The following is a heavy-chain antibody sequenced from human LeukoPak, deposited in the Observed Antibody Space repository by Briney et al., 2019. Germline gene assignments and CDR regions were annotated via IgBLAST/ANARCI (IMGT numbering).Heavy chain of an antibody. CDR1: GGSISLSSDY. V-gene: IGHV4-39*01. Sequence: SETLSLTCTVSGGSISLSSDYWGRIRQPPGKGLEWIGSIYYSQSTYFNPSLKSRVTISVDTSRNQFSLKLSSVTAADTAVYYCARHCGQGIQLCPLPDYWGQGTLVTVSS. CDR2: IYYSQST. D-gene: IGHD5-18*01. CDR3: ARHCGQGIQLCPLPDY. J-gene: IGHJ4*02.